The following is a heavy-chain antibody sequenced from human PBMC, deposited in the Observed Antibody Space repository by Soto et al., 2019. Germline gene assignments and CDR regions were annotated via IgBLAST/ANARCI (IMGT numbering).Heavy chain of an antibody. CDR1: GYSFTSYW. CDR2: IYPGDSDT. CDR3: ARLDYYGSGYSTTLEVYYYGMDV. J-gene: IGHJ6*02. V-gene: IGHV5-51*01. D-gene: IGHD3-10*01. Sequence: GESLKISCKGSGYSFTSYWIGWVRQMPGKGLEWMGIIYPGDSDTRYSPSFQGQVTISADESISTAYLQWSSLKASDTAMYYCARLDYYGSGYSTTLEVYYYGMDVWGQGTTVTVSS.